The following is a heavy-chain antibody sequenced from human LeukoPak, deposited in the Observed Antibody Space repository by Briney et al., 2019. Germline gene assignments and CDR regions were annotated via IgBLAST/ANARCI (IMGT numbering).Heavy chain of an antibody. CDR3: AKGGEADRDAFDI. V-gene: IGHV3-30*18. D-gene: IGHD4-17*01. J-gene: IGHJ3*02. CDR2: ISYDGSNK. Sequence: PGGSLRLSCAASGFTFSSYGMHWVRQAPGKGLEWVAVISYDGSNKYYADSVKGRFTISRDNSKNTLYLQMNSLRAEDTAVYYCAKGGEADRDAFDIWGRGTMVTVSS. CDR1: GFTFSSYG.